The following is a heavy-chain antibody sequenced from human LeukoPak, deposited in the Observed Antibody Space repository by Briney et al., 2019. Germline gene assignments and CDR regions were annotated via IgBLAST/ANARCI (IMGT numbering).Heavy chain of an antibody. J-gene: IGHJ4*02. Sequence: ASVKVSCKASGYTFTSYGISWVRQAPGQGLEWMGWISAYNGNTNYAQKLQGRVTMTTDTSTSTAYMELRSLRSDDTAVYYCARAPPSLYDILTGYPWEGSDYWGQGTLVTVSS. CDR2: ISAYNGNT. V-gene: IGHV1-18*01. CDR3: ARAPPSLYDILTGYPWEGSDY. D-gene: IGHD3-9*01. CDR1: GYTFTSYG.